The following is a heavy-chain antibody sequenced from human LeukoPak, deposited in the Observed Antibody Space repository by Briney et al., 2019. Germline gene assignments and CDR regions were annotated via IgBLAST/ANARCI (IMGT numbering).Heavy chain of an antibody. D-gene: IGHD2-2*01. J-gene: IGHJ5*02. V-gene: IGHV4-30-4*08. CDR3: ARVTRQPVLVPDAAYNWFDP. Sequence: SQTLSLTCTVSGGSISSGDCYWSWIRQPPGKGLEWIGYIYYSGSTYYNPSLKSRVTISVDTSKNQFSLKLSSVTAADTAVYYCARVTRQPVLVPDAAYNWFDPWGQGTLVTVSS. CDR1: GGSISSGDCY. CDR2: IYYSGST.